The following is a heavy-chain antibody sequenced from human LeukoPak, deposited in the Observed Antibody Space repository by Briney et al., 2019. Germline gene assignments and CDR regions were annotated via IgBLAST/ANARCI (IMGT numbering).Heavy chain of an antibody. CDR2: IYYSGST. Sequence: PSETLSLTCIVSGGSISGYYWSWIRQPPGKGLEWIGSIYYSGSTDYNPSLKSRVIISVDTSKNQFSLKLSSVTAADTAVYYCARIQLWTFDYWGQGTLVTVSS. CDR1: GGSISGYY. D-gene: IGHD5-18*01. J-gene: IGHJ4*02. CDR3: ARIQLWTFDY. V-gene: IGHV4-59*01.